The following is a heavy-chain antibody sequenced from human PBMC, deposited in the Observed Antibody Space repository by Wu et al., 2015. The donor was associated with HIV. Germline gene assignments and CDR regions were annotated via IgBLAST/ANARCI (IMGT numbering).Heavy chain of an antibody. CDR2: IIPIFGTA. V-gene: IGHV1-69*12. D-gene: IGHD2-21*01. CDR3: ARVYCGGDCYSDSGYYYYYMDV. Sequence: QVQLVQSGAEVKKPGSSVKVSCKASGGTFSSYAISWVRQAPGQGLEWMGGIIPIFGTANYAQKFQGRVTITADESTSTAYMELSSLRSEDTAVYYCARVYCGGDCYSDSGYYYYYMDVWGKGTTVTVSS. CDR1: GGTFSSYA. J-gene: IGHJ6*03.